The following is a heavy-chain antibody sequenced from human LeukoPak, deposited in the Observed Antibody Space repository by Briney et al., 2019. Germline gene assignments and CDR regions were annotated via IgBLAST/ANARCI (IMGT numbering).Heavy chain of an antibody. CDR2: ISAYNGNT. D-gene: IGHD5-18*01. J-gene: IGHJ3*02. Sequence: ASVTVSCKASGYTFTSYGISWVRQAPGQGLEGMGWISAYNGNTNYAQKLQGRVTMTTDTSTSTAYMELRSLRSDDTAVHYCARDTAMVADAFDIWGQGTMVTVSS. CDR3: ARDTAMVADAFDI. V-gene: IGHV1-18*01. CDR1: GYTFTSYG.